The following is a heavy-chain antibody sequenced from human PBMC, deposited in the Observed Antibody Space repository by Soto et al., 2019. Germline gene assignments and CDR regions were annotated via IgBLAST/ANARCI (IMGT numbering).Heavy chain of an antibody. Sequence: QVQLQESGPGLVKPSETLSLTCTISGGSISSYYWSWIRQPPGKGLEWFGYIYYSGSTNYNPSLNSLVTISVDTSKNQFALKLSSVTAADTAVYYCARTSGAIWCQGTMVTVSS. D-gene: IGHD1-26*01. V-gene: IGHV4-59*01. CDR3: ARTSGAI. CDR1: GGSISSYY. CDR2: IYYSGST. J-gene: IGHJ3*02.